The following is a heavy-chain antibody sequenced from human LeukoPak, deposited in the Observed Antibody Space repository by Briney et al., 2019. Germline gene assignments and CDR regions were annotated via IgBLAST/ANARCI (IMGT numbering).Heavy chain of an antibody. V-gene: IGHV3-23*01. CDR1: GGSISSRSYY. D-gene: IGHD6-13*01. CDR3: AKDHEIAAADWFDP. J-gene: IGHJ5*02. Sequence: ETLSLTCTVSGGSISSRSYYWGWIRQPPGKGLEWVSAISGSGGSTYYADSVKGRFTISRDNSKNTLYLQMNSLRAEDTAVYYCAKDHEIAAADWFDPWGQGTLVTVSS. CDR2: ISGSGGST.